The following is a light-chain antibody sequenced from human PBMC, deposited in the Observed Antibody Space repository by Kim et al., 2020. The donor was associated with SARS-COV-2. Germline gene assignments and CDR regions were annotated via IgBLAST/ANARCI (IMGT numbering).Light chain of an antibody. CDR3: QQAGSHPLT. CDR2: AAS. V-gene: IGKV1-12*01. Sequence: DIQMTQSPSSVSASVGERVTITCRASQSIGRWLAWYQQEPGKAPKLLIYAASTLQSGVPSRFNGIGSGTDFTLTITNLQPEDFATYFCQQAGSHPLTFGGGTKVDIK. J-gene: IGKJ4*01. CDR1: QSIGRW.